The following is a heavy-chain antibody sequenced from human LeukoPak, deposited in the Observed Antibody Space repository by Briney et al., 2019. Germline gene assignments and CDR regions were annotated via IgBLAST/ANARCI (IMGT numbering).Heavy chain of an antibody. D-gene: IGHD3-10*01. J-gene: IGHJ4*02. Sequence: GGSLRLSCAASGFTFDDYAMHWVRQAPGKGLEWVSGISWNSGSIGYADSVKGRFTISRDNAKNPLYLQMNSLRAEDTALYYCAKSANYGSGRYRYYFDYWGQGTLVTVSS. CDR2: ISWNSGSI. V-gene: IGHV3-9*01. CDR3: AKSANYGSGRYRYYFDY. CDR1: GFTFDDYA.